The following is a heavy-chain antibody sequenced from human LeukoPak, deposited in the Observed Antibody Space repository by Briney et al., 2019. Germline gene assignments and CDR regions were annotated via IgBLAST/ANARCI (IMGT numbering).Heavy chain of an antibody. Sequence: PGGSLRLSCAASGFTFTSYGMSWVRQAPGKGLEWVSGISGSGGSTYYADSVKGRFTISRDNSKNTLYLQMNSLRVEDTAVYYCAKSRRELLQAVDYWGQGTLVTVSS. CDR1: GFTFTSYG. J-gene: IGHJ4*02. CDR2: ISGSGGST. D-gene: IGHD1-26*01. V-gene: IGHV3-23*01. CDR3: AKSRRELLQAVDY.